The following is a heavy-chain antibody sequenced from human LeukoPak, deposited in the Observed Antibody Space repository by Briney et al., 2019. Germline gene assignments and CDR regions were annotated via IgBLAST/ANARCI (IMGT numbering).Heavy chain of an antibody. Sequence: EASVKVSCKASGGTFSSYAISWVRQAPGQGLEWMGGIIPIFGTANYAQKFQGRVTMTEDTSTDTAYMELSSLRSEDTAVYYCATGGRYDYVWGSYRYTGKTKNAFDIWGQGTMVTVSS. D-gene: IGHD3-16*02. CDR3: ATGGRYDYVWGSYRYTGKTKNAFDI. CDR1: GGTFSSYA. V-gene: IGHV1-69*06. CDR2: IIPIFGTA. J-gene: IGHJ3*02.